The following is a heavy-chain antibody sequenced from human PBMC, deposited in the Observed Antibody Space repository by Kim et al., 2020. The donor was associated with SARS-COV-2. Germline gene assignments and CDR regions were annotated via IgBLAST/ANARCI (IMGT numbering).Heavy chain of an antibody. CDR2: IFYTGTT. V-gene: IGHV4-31*03. CDR1: GVSIANSGNY. Sequence: SETLSLTCTVSGVSIANSGNYWTWIRQHPGKGLECVGYIFYTGTTDYNPALKSRITMSVDTSKHQFSLKLNSVTAADTAVYFCATLGKRYGNSIDFWGQ. J-gene: IGHJ4*02. CDR3: ATLGKRYGNSIDF. D-gene: IGHD5-18*01.